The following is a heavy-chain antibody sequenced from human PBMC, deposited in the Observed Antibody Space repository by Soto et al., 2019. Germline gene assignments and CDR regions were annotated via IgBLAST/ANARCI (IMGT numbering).Heavy chain of an antibody. J-gene: IGHJ5*02. CDR3: ARFGDIVVVPAATFDP. Sequence: QVQLQESGPGLVKPSQTLSLTCTVSGGSISSGGYYWSWIRQHPGKGLEWIGYIYYSGSTYYNPSLKSRVTISVDTSKNQFSLKLSSVTAADTAVYYCARFGDIVVVPAATFDPWGQGTLVTVSS. V-gene: IGHV4-31*03. CDR2: IYYSGST. D-gene: IGHD2-2*01. CDR1: GGSISSGGYY.